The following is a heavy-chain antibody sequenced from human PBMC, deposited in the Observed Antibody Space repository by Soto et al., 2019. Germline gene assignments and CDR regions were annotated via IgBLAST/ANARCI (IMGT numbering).Heavy chain of an antibody. CDR3: ARPQYSGYELDY. CDR2: IIPIFGTA. Sequence: SVKVSCKASGGTFSSYAISWVRQAPGQGLEWMGGIIPIFGTANYAQKFQGRVTITADESTSTAYMELSSLRSEDTAVYYCARPQYSGYELDYWGQGTLVTVSS. D-gene: IGHD5-12*01. CDR1: GGTFSSYA. V-gene: IGHV1-69*13. J-gene: IGHJ4*02.